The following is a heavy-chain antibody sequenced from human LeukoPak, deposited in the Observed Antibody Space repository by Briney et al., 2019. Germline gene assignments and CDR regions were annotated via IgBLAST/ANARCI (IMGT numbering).Heavy chain of an antibody. CDR3: ARGTPLYCSGGSCSTGYFDY. CDR1: GFDFSSNW. CDR2: IKGDGIST. Sequence: GGSLRLSCAASGFDFSSNWMHWVRHAPGQGLVWVSRIKGDGISTNYADSVKGRFTISRDNSKNTLYLQMNSLRAEDTAVYYCARGTPLYCSGGSCSTGYFDYWGQGTLVTVSS. V-gene: IGHV3-74*01. J-gene: IGHJ4*02. D-gene: IGHD2-15*01.